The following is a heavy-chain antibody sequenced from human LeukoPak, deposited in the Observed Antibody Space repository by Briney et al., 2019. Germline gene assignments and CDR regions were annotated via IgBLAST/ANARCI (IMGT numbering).Heavy chain of an antibody. CDR3: AKGYSSSAGLGGY. CDR2: ISGSGGNT. D-gene: IGHD6-6*01. CDR1: GFTFSSYA. V-gene: IGHV3-23*01. Sequence: GGSLRLSCAASGFTFSSYAMSWVRLAPGKGLEWVSTISGSGGNTYYADSVKGRFTISRDNSKNTLYLQMNSLRAEDTGVYYCAKGYSSSAGLGGYWGQGTLVTVSS. J-gene: IGHJ4*02.